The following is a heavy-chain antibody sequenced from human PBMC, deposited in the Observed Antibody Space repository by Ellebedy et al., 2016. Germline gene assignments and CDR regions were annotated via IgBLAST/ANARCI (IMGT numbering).Heavy chain of an antibody. Sequence: GESLKISXKGSGYSFTTYWITWVRQLPGKGLEWMGRTDPSDSYTNYSPSLQGHVTISTDKSISTAYLQWSSLKASDTAMYYCARRRAGSEQYGLDVWGQGTMVTVSS. J-gene: IGHJ3*01. CDR3: ARRRAGSEQYGLDV. V-gene: IGHV5-10-1*01. CDR2: TDPSDSYT. D-gene: IGHD3-10*01. CDR1: GYSFTTYW.